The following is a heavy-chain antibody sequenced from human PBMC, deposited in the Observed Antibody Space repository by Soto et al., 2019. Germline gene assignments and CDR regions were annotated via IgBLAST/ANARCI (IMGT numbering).Heavy chain of an antibody. J-gene: IGHJ5*02. Sequence: GXAVKVSCKAAGGPFISYAIIWGRQAPGQGLEWMGGIIPIFGTANYAQKFQGRVTITADKSTSTAYMELSSLRSEDTAVYYCAREVLPPLGNWFDPWGQGTLVTVSS. CDR3: AREVLPPLGNWFDP. CDR1: GGPFISYA. CDR2: IIPIFGTA. V-gene: IGHV1-69*06. D-gene: IGHD2-15*01.